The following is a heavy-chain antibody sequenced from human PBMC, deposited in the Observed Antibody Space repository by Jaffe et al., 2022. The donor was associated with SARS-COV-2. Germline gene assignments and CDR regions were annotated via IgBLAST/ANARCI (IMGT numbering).Heavy chain of an antibody. D-gene: IGHD2-2*01. CDR3: ARSGGYCSSTSCRATPPMDV. CDR1: GFTVSSNY. CDR2: IYSGGST. V-gene: IGHV3-66*02. J-gene: IGHJ6*02. Sequence: EVQLVESGGGLVQPGGSLRLSCAASGFTVSSNYMSWVRQAPGKGLEWVSVIYSGGSTYYADSVKGRFTISRDNSKNTLYLQMNSLRAEDTAVYYCARSGGYCSSTSCRATPPMDVWGQGTTVTVSS.